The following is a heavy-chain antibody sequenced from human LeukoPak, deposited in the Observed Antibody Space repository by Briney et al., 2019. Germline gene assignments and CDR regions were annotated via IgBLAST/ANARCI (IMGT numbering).Heavy chain of an antibody. J-gene: IGHJ4*02. CDR3: AREYSSGWYYFDY. CDR1: GFTFSSYW. Sequence: PGGSLRLSCAASGFTFSSYWMHWVRQAPGKGLVWVSRINSDGSSTSYADSVKGRFTISRDNAKNTLYLQMNSLRAKDTAVYYCAREYSSGWYYFDYWGQGTLVTVSS. CDR2: INSDGSST. D-gene: IGHD6-19*01. V-gene: IGHV3-74*01.